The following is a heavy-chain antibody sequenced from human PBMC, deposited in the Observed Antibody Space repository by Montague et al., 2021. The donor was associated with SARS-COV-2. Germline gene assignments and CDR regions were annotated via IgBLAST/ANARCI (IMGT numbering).Heavy chain of an antibody. D-gene: IGHD6-13*01. V-gene: IGHV3-48*04. CDR1: GFTFSSYS. J-gene: IGHJ4*02. Sequence: SRRLSCAASGFTFSSYSMNWVRQAPGKGLEWASYISSSGSTIYYADSVKGRFTISRDNAKNSLYLQMNSLRVEDTAVYYCATRGGIYYWGQGTLVTVSS. CDR2: ISSSGSTI. CDR3: ATRGGIYY.